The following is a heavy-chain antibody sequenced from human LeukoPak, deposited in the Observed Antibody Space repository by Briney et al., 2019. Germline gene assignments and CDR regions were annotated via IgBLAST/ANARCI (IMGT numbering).Heavy chain of an antibody. Sequence: PGGSLRLSCAASGFTFSSYGMHWVRQAPGKGLEWVAFIRYDGSNKYYADSVKGRFTISRDNAKNSLYLQMNSLRAEDTAVYYCAKAAGFIAARNNYMDVWGKGTTVTVSS. J-gene: IGHJ6*03. V-gene: IGHV3-30*02. CDR1: GFTFSSYG. D-gene: IGHD6-6*01. CDR2: IRYDGSNK. CDR3: AKAAGFIAARNNYMDV.